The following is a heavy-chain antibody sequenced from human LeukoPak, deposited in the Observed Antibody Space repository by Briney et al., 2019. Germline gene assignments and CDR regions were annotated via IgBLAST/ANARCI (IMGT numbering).Heavy chain of an antibody. CDR2: DGSNK. D-gene: IGHD3-22*01. V-gene: IGHV3-30*02. CDR1: GFTFSNYG. Sequence: PGGSLRLSCAASGFTFSNYGMHWVRQAPGKGLEWVAVDGSNKYYADSVKGRFTISRDNSKNTLFLQMNSLRAEDTAVYYCAKDLRTSGYYPYYFDYWGQGTLVTVSS. J-gene: IGHJ4*02. CDR3: AKDLRTSGYYPYYFDY.